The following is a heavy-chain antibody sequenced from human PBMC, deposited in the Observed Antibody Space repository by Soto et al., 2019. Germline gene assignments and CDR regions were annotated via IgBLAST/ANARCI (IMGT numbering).Heavy chain of an antibody. V-gene: IGHV1-18*01. CDR3: ESGGRGFPLDRNPFDY. D-gene: IGHD3-16*01. J-gene: IGHJ4*02. Sequence: QVQLVQSGAEVKKPGASVKVSCKSSGYTFTSYGISWVRQAPGQGLEWMGWISAYNGNTNYAQKLQGRVTMTTDTSTSTVYMELRSLRSDDTAVYSCESGGRGFPLDRNPFDYWGQGTLVTVSS. CDR2: ISAYNGNT. CDR1: GYTFTSYG.